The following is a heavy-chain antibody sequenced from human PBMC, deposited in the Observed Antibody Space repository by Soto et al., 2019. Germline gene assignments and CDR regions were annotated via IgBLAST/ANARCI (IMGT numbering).Heavy chain of an antibody. CDR2: MNPNSGNT. CDR1: GYTFTSYD. V-gene: IGHV1-8*01. CDR3: ARAYYDFWSGYYRQRNYYYYYYMDV. Sequence: GAPVKVSCKASGYTFTSYDINWVRQATGQGLEWMGWMNPNSGNTGYAQKFQGRVTLTRNTSISTAYMELSSLRSEDTAVYYCARAYYDFWSGYYRQRNYYYYYYMDVWGKGTTVTVSS. D-gene: IGHD3-3*01. J-gene: IGHJ6*03.